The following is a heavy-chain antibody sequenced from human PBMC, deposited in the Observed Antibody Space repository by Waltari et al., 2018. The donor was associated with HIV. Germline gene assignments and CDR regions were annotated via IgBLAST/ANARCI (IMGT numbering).Heavy chain of an antibody. CDR2: IGRGCSTT. V-gene: IGHV3-23*01. J-gene: IGHJ5*02. Sequence: EVQVWESGGGLVQPGGSLRLSCAASGFTFSAYARGWVRQAPGKGLEWVSAIGRGCSTTFYADSVKGRFTISRDNSKNTLYLQMNSLRAEDTAVYYCSRGHRETVTTLRFDPWGQGTLVTVSS. CDR3: SRGHRETVTTLRFDP. D-gene: IGHD4-17*01. CDR1: GFTFSAYA.